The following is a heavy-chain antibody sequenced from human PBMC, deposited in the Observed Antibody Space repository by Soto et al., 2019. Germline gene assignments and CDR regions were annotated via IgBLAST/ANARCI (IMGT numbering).Heavy chain of an antibody. V-gene: IGHV1-69*02. Sequence: QVQLVQSGAAVTKPGSSVTVSCKASGGTFSSYTIRWVRQSPRQGLVLMARIIPILGIANYAQKLQGRVRITADKSTSAADMELSSLSAEDTSVDYCASSIAAAGTGDGGQGTMVTFTS. CDR1: GGTFSSYT. D-gene: IGHD6-13*01. J-gene: IGHJ4*02. CDR2: IIPILGIA. CDR3: ASSIAAAGTGD.